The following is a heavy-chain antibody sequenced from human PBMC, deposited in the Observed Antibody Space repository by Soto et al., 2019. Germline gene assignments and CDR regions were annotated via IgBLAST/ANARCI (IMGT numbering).Heavy chain of an antibody. CDR1: GGSISSSSYY. V-gene: IGHV4-39*01. Sequence: SETLSLTCTVSGGSISSSSYYWGWIRQPPGKGLEWIGSIYYSGSTYYNPSLKSRVTISVDTSKNQFSLKLSSVTAADTAVYYCASNKDYGDSEYNWFDPWGQGTLVTVSS. CDR3: ASNKDYGDSEYNWFDP. J-gene: IGHJ5*02. D-gene: IGHD4-17*01. CDR2: IYYSGST.